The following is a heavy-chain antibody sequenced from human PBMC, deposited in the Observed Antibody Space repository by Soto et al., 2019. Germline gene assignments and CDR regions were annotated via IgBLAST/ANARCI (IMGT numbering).Heavy chain of an antibody. V-gene: IGHV3-53*01. CDR2: IYSGGST. CDR3: ARGPNDGGYYDSGGQDAFDI. J-gene: IGHJ3*02. Sequence: GGSLRLSCAASGFAVSSNYMTWVRQAPGKGLEWVSVIYSGGSTYYADSVKGRFTISRDNSKNTLYLQMNSLRAEDTAVYYCARGPNDGGYYDSGGQDAFDIWGQGTMVTVSS. CDR1: GFAVSSNY. D-gene: IGHD3-22*01.